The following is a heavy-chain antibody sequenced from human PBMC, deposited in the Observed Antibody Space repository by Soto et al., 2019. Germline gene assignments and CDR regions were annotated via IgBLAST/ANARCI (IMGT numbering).Heavy chain of an antibody. D-gene: IGHD2-15*01. CDR3: ARDRIGDRNWFDP. CDR2: ISYDGSNK. Sequence: QVQLVESGGGVVQPGRSLRLSCAASGFTFSSYAMHWVRQAPGKGLEWVAVISYDGSNKYYADSVKGRFTISRDNSKNTLYLQMNSLRAEDTAVYYCARDRIGDRNWFDPWGQGTLVTVSS. V-gene: IGHV3-30-3*01. J-gene: IGHJ5*02. CDR1: GFTFSSYA.